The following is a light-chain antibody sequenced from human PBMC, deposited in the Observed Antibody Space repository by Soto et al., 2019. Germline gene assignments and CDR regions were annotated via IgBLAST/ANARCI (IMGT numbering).Light chain of an antibody. CDR3: SSFTTSSTYV. CDR2: EVN. J-gene: IGLJ1*01. V-gene: IGLV2-14*01. CDR1: SSDIGAYNY. Sequence: QSALTQPASVSGSPGQSITISCTGTSSDIGAYNYVSWYRQYPGRAPKLMIYEVNNRPSGVSNRFSGSKSGNTASLTISGLQAEDEADYYCSSFTTSSTYVVGAGTKVTVL.